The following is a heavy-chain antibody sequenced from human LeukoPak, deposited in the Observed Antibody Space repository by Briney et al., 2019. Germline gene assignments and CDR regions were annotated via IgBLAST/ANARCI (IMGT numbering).Heavy chain of an antibody. Sequence: ESGPALVKPTQTLTLTCTFSGFSLSTSGMCVSWIRQPPGKALEWLARIDWDDDKYYSTSLKTRLTISKDTSKNQVVLTMTNMDPVDTATYYCARMGYSGYDLPGYYYMDVWGKGTTVTVSS. CDR3: ARMGYSGYDLPGYYYMDV. CDR2: IDWDDDK. CDR1: GFSLSTSGMC. D-gene: IGHD5-12*01. J-gene: IGHJ6*03. V-gene: IGHV2-70*11.